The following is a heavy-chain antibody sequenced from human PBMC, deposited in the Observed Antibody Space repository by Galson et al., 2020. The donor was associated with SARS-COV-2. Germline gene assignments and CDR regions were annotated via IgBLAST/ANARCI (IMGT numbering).Heavy chain of an antibody. V-gene: IGHV3-23*01. CDR3: ARHSSGWYRWLDP. D-gene: IGHD6-19*01. Sequence: GGSLRLSCAASGFTFSTYVMSWVRQAPGKGLEWVSGIRGNGGGTYYADSVKGRFTISRDNSKNTLYLQMNSLRAEDTAVYYCARHSSGWYRWLDPWGQGTLVTVSS. CDR2: IRGNGGGT. J-gene: IGHJ5*02. CDR1: GFTFSTYV.